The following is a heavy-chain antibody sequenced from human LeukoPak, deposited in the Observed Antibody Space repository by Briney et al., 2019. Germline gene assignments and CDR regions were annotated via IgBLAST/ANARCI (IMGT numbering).Heavy chain of an antibody. V-gene: IGHV4-39*01. D-gene: IGHD3-10*01. CDR1: GGSISSSSHY. J-gene: IGHJ4*02. CDR2: ISESGTA. Sequence: SETLSLTCTVSGGSISSSSHYWAWIRQPPGKGLEWLATISESGTAYYNPSLKSRVTISVDTSKNQFSLKLGSVTAADTAVFYCARYSGSYFDYWGQGTLVTVSS. CDR3: ARYSGSYFDY.